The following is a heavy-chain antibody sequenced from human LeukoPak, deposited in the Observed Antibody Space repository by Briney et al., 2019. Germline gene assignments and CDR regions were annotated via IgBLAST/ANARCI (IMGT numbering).Heavy chain of an antibody. Sequence: PGGSLRLSCAASGFTFSSYAMSWVRQAPGKGLEWVANIKQDGSEKYYVDSVKGRFTISRDNAKNSLYLQMNSLRAEDTAVYYCATDSWDIVVVPAAMPLFDYWGQGTLVTVSS. CDR2: IKQDGSEK. D-gene: IGHD2-2*01. J-gene: IGHJ4*02. CDR3: ATDSWDIVVVPAAMPLFDY. V-gene: IGHV3-7*03. CDR1: GFTFSSYA.